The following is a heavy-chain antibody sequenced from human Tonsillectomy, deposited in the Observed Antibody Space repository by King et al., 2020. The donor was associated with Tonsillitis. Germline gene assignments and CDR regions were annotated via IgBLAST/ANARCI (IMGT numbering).Heavy chain of an antibody. Sequence: QLVQSGGGLVKPGGSLRLSCTASGFSFSSYAMNWVRQAPGKGLEWVSSISSTSKYIFYADSVKGRFTISRDNAKNSLCLQMSGLRAGDTAVYYCARDVLGGFDYWGQGTLVPVSS. J-gene: IGHJ4*02. CDR1: GFSFSSYA. D-gene: IGHD3-16*01. CDR2: ISSTSKYI. CDR3: ARDVLGGFDY. V-gene: IGHV3-21*01.